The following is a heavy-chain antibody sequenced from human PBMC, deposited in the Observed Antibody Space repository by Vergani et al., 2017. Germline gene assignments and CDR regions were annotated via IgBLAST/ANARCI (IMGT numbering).Heavy chain of an antibody. CDR3: AKTMGIAAAGDDY. CDR2: IIGSGGST. V-gene: IGHV3-23*01. D-gene: IGHD6-13*01. J-gene: IGHJ4*02. Sequence: EVQLLESGGGLVQPGGSLRLSCAASGFTFSSYAMSWVRQAPGKGLEWVSAIIGSGGSTYYADSVKGRFTISRDNSKNTLYLQMSSLRAEDTAVYYCAKTMGIAAAGDDYWGQGTLVTVSS. CDR1: GFTFSSYA.